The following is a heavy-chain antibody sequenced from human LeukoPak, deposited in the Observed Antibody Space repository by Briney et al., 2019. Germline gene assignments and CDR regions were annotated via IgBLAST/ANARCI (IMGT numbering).Heavy chain of an antibody. V-gene: IGHV6-1*01. CDR2: TYYRSKWDN. CDR1: GDSVSSNSAA. D-gene: IGHD2-15*01. J-gene: IGHJ6*03. CDR3: ARRGRYCSGGSCRLYYYYYYYMDV. Sequence: SQTLSLTCAISGDSVSSNSAAWNWIRQSPSRGLEWLGRTYYRSKWDNDYAVSVKSRITINPDTSKNQFSLQLNSVTPEDTAVYYCARRGRYCSGGSCRLYYYYYYYMDVWGKGTTVTISS.